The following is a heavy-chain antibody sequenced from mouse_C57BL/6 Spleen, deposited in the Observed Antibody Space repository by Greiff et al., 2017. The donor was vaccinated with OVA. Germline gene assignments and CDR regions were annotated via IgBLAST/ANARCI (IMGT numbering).Heavy chain of an antibody. J-gene: IGHJ2*01. D-gene: IGHD2-2*01. CDR2: ISYDGSN. V-gene: IGHV3-6*01. CDR1: GYSITSGYY. CDR3: ARGEGYDY. Sequence: EVQLVESGPGLVKPSQSLSLTCSVTGYSITSGYYWNWIRQFPGNKLEWMGYISYDGSNNYNPSLKNRISLTRDTSKNQLFLKLNSVTTEDTATYYCARGEGYDYWGQGTTLTVSS.